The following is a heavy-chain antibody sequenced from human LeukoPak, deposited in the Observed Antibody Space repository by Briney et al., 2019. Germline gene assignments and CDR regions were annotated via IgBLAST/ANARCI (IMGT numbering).Heavy chain of an antibody. CDR3: VTAPTRTYSVY. Sequence: GGSLRLSCAASGFTFSSYWMSWVRQAPGKGLEWVANIKQDGSEKYYADSVKGRFTISRDNAKNSLFLQMNSLRAEDTAVYYCVTAPTRTYSVYWGQGTLVTVSS. D-gene: IGHD2-15*01. CDR1: GFTFSSYW. CDR2: IKQDGSEK. V-gene: IGHV3-7*01. J-gene: IGHJ4*02.